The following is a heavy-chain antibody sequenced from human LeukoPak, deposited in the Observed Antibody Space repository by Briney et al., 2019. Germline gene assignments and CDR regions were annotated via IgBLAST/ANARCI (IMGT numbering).Heavy chain of an antibody. V-gene: IGHV3-23*01. J-gene: IGHJ3*02. D-gene: IGHD7-27*01. CDR3: GRDLNWGAFDI. Sequence: GGSLRLSCAASGFTFTHYGMNWVRQAPGKGLEWVSGIRANGETTYYADSVRGRFTISRDNSRSMVWLQMNSLTAEDTAMYYCGRDLNWGAFDIRGLGTLVTVSS. CDR2: IRANGETT. CDR1: GFTFTHYG.